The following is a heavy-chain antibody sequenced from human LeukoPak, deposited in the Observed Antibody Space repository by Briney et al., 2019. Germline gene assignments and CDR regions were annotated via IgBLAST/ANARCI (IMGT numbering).Heavy chain of an antibody. Sequence: GASVKVSCKVSGYTLTELSMHWARQAPGKGLEWMGGFDPGDGETIYAQKFQGRVTMTEDTSTDTAYMELSSLRSEDTAVYYCATGRGVVPAAPDYWGQGTLVTVSS. D-gene: IGHD2-2*01. J-gene: IGHJ4*02. CDR1: GYTLTELS. CDR2: FDPGDGET. V-gene: IGHV1-24*01. CDR3: ATGRGVVPAAPDY.